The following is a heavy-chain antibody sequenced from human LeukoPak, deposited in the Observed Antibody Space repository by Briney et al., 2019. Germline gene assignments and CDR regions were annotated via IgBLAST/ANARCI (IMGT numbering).Heavy chain of an antibody. CDR3: AKDLSGSYYLRYFDY. Sequence: GGSLRLSCAASGFSFRSYAMTWVRQAPGKGLEWVSVISGSGGSTYYADSVRGRFTISRDNSKSTLYLQMNSLRAEDTAVYYCAKDLSGSYYLRYFDYWGQGTLVTVSS. CDR1: GFSFRSYA. CDR2: ISGSGGST. D-gene: IGHD3-10*01. J-gene: IGHJ4*02. V-gene: IGHV3-23*01.